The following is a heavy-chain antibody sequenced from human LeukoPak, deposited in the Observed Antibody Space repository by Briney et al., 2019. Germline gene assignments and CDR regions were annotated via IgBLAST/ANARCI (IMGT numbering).Heavy chain of an antibody. Sequence: SETLSLTCAVYGGSFSGYYWSWICQPPGKGLEWIGEINHSGSTNYNPSLKSRVTISVDTSKNQFSLELSSVTAADTAVYYCARGLISSNWGQGTLVTVSS. J-gene: IGHJ4*02. CDR2: INHSGST. V-gene: IGHV4-34*01. CDR3: ARGLISSN. CDR1: GGSFSGYY. D-gene: IGHD6-13*01.